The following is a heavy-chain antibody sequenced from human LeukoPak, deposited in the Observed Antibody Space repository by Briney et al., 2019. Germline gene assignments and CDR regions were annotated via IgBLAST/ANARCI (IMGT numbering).Heavy chain of an antibody. CDR2: IDYSGYT. CDR1: EGSISHDY. D-gene: IGHD2-2*01. V-gene: IGHV4-59*08. J-gene: IGHJ5*02. Sequence: SETLSLTCSLSEGSISHDYWVWVRQPPGKGLEWIAYIDYSGYTDYNPSVKSRVTISIDKSKGKFTLHLRSVSAADTAIYYCTTCAPNRYWFAPWGQGIQVTVSS. CDR3: TTCAPNRYWFAP.